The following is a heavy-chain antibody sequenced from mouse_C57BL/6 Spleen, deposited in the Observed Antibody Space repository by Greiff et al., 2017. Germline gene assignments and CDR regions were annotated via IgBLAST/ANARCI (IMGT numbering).Heavy chain of an antibody. CDR1: GYSITSGYY. Sequence: ESGPGLVKPSQSLYLTCSVTGYSITSGYYWNWIRQFPGNKLEWMGYISYDGSNNYNPSLKNRISITRDTSNNQFFLKLNSVTTEDTATYYCARSPFYGSTDWYFDVWGTGTTVTVSS. CDR3: ARSPFYGSTDWYFDV. V-gene: IGHV3-6*01. CDR2: ISYDGSN. D-gene: IGHD1-1*01. J-gene: IGHJ1*03.